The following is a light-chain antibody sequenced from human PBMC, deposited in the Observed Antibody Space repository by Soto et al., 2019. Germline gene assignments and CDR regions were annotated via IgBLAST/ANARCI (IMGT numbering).Light chain of an antibody. V-gene: IGLV2-14*01. J-gene: IGLJ2*01. CDR2: DVS. CDR1: SSDVGAYNF. CDR3: SSYTSSSTVV. Sequence: QSALTQPASVSGSPGQSITISCTGTSSDVGAYNFVSWYQQHPGKAPKLMIYDVSNWPPGVSNRFSSSKSGNTASLTISGLQAEDEADYYCSSYTSSSTVVFGGGTKLT.